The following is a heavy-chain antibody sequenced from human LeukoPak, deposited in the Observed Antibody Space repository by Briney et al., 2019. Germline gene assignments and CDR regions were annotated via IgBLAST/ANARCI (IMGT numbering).Heavy chain of an antibody. V-gene: IGHV3-30*02. CDR1: GFTFSSYG. CDR2: IRYDGSNK. CDR3: ANVRGGNMIALPQEVDAFDI. D-gene: IGHD3-16*01. J-gene: IGHJ3*02. Sequence: GGSLRLSCAASGFTFSSYGMHWVRQAPGKGLEWVAFIRYDGSNKYYADSVKGRFTISRDNSKNTLYLQMNSLRAEDTAVYYCANVRGGNMIALPQEVDAFDIWGQGTMVTVSS.